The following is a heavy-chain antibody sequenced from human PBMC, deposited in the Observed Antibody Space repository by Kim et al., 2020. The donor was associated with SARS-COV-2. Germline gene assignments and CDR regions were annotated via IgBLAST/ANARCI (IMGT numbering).Heavy chain of an antibody. D-gene: IGHD6-19*01. Sequence: YRASVTGRFTISKDNSKNTLYLQMNSLRAEDTAVYYCAKSPLTWASAFDSWGQGTLVTVSS. CDR3: AKSPLTWASAFDS. V-gene: IGHV3-23*01. J-gene: IGHJ4*02.